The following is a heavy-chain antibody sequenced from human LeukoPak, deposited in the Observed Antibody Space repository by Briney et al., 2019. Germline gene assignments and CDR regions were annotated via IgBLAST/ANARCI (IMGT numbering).Heavy chain of an antibody. J-gene: IGHJ3*02. Sequence: ASVKVSCKASGYTFTGYYMHWVRQAPGQGLEWMGWINPNSGGTNYAQKFQGRVTMTRDTSISTAYMELSRLRSDDTAVYYCAREMPEVLLWFGELGRDAFDTWGQGTMVTVSS. V-gene: IGHV1-2*02. D-gene: IGHD3-10*01. CDR3: AREMPEVLLWFGELGRDAFDT. CDR2: INPNSGGT. CDR1: GYTFTGYY.